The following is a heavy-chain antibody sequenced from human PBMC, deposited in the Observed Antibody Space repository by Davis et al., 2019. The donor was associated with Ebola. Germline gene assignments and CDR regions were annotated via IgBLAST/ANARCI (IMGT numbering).Heavy chain of an antibody. CDR1: GGTFSSYA. CDR3: ARDNTAQWLGNDYYYYGMDV. Sequence: SVKVSCKASGGTFSSYAISWVRQAPGQGLEWMGGIIPIFGTANYAQKFQGRVTITADESTSTAYMELSSLRSEDTAVYYCARDNTAQWLGNDYYYYGMDVWGQGTTVTVSS. J-gene: IGHJ6*02. V-gene: IGHV1-69*13. CDR2: IIPIFGTA. D-gene: IGHD6-19*01.